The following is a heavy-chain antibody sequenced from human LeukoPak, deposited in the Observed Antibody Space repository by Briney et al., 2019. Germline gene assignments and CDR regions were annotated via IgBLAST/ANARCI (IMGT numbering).Heavy chain of an antibody. CDR1: GFTFSSYW. CDR2: INRDGSST. V-gene: IGHV3-74*01. CDR3: AREVKQWLVLGGEFDY. J-gene: IGHJ4*02. Sequence: PGGSLRLSCAASGFTFSSYWMHWARQAPGKGLVWVSRINRDGSSTSYAHSVKGRFTISRDNAKNTLYLQMNSVRAEDTAVYYCAREVKQWLVLGGEFDYWGQGTLVTVSS. D-gene: IGHD6-19*01.